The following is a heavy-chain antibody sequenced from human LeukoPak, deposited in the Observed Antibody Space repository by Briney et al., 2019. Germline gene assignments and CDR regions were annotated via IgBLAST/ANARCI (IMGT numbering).Heavy chain of an antibody. CDR1: GYTFTSYY. V-gene: IGHV1-46*01. CDR2: INPSGGSA. J-gene: IGHJ4*02. CDR3: ARTTAVDTAMVPHFDY. D-gene: IGHD5-18*01. Sequence: ASVKVSCKASGYTFTSYYMHWVRQAPGQGLEWMEIINPSGGSASYAQKFQGRVTMTRDTSTSTVYMELSSLRSEDTAVYYCARTTAVDTAMVPHFDYWGQGTLVTVSS.